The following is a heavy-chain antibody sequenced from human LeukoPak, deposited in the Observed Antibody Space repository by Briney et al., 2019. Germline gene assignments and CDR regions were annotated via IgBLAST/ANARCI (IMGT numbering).Heavy chain of an antibody. CDR3: ARVITVYNDYEEVAEYFQH. D-gene: IGHD4-17*01. CDR1: GFTFDDYA. CDR2: ISWNSGSI. V-gene: IGHV3-9*01. Sequence: GRSLRLSCAASGFTFDDYAMHWVRQAPGKGLEWVSGISWNSGSIGYADSVKGRFTISRDNSKNSLYLQMNSLRAEDTAVYYCARVITVYNDYEEVAEYFQHWGQGTLVIVSS. J-gene: IGHJ1*01.